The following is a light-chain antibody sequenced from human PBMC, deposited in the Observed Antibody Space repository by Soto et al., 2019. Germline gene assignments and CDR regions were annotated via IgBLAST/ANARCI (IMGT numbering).Light chain of an antibody. J-gene: IGKJ1*01. V-gene: IGKV1-5*01. Sequence: DIQMTQSPSTLSASVGDRVTITCRASQSISIWLAWYQQKPGKAPKLLIYDASSLESGVPSRFSGGGSGTEFTLTISSLQPDDVATYYCQQYNSYWTLGQGTKVDIK. CDR3: QQYNSYWT. CDR1: QSISIW. CDR2: DAS.